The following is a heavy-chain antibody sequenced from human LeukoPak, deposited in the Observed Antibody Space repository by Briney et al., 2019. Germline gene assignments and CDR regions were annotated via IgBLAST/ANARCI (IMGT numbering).Heavy chain of an antibody. CDR1: GYTFTGYF. CDR2: INTNTGNP. CDR3: ARDYGGAGVY. D-gene: IGHD4-23*01. J-gene: IGHJ4*02. V-gene: IGHV7-4-1*02. Sequence: ASVTVSCTASGYTFTGYFMHWVRQAPGQGLEWMGWINTNTGNPTYAQGFTGRFVFSLDTSVSTAYLQISSLKAEDTAVYYCARDYGGAGVYWGQGTLVTVSS.